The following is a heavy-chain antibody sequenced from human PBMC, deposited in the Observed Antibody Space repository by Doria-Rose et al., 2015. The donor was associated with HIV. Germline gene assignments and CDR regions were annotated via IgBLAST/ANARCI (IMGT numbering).Heavy chain of an antibody. CDR2: MFSNDER. V-gene: IGHV2-26*01. CDR3: ARIKSSRWYHKYYFDF. D-gene: IGHD6-13*01. J-gene: IGHJ4*02. Sequence: QITLKESGPVLVKPTETLTLTCAVSVVSLSSPGMGVSWIRQPPGKALEWLANMFSNDERSYKTSLKSRLNIARCSSISQVVLTMTDMDPVDTATYYCARIKSSRWYHKYYFDFWGQGTLVIVSA. CDR1: VVSLSSPGMG.